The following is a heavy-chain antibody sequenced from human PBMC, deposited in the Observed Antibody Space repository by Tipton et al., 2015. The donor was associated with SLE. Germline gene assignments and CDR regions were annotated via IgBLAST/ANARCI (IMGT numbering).Heavy chain of an antibody. Sequence: VQLVQSGVEVKKAGESLKISCKGSEYIFTTNWIAWVRQMPGKGLEWMGIIYPNDSNTRYSPSFQGQVTISADKSVTTAYLHWSSLKASDSAMYYCARVDRRGYYYYDMDVWGQGTTVTVSS. CDR2: IYPNDSNT. CDR3: ARVDRRGYYYYDMDV. D-gene: IGHD3-3*01. CDR1: EYIFTTNW. J-gene: IGHJ6*02. V-gene: IGHV5-51*03.